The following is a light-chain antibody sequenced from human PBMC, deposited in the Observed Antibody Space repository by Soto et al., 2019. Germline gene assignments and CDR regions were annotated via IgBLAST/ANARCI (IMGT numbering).Light chain of an antibody. V-gene: IGKV1-5*01. Sequence: DIQMTQSPPTLSASVGDRVTITCRASQSIRHYLAWYQQMPGKAPKLLIYGAYTLQSGVPSRFSGSGSGTEFTLTISSRQPDDFGTYFCQHHNSYSQTFGQGTKVEIK. CDR2: GAY. CDR3: QHHNSYSQT. J-gene: IGKJ1*01. CDR1: QSIRHY.